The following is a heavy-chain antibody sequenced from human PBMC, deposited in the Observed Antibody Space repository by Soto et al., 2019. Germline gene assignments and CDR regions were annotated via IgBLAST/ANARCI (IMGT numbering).Heavy chain of an antibody. V-gene: IGHV5-51*01. J-gene: IGHJ4*02. Sequence: GESLKISCNGSGYIFANYCIALVLQMPGKGLEWMGIIFPGDSDTRYSPSSQGQVTIPADKSINTAYLQWSSLKASDTAVYYCARRVAAHPYFDFWGQGALVTVSS. CDR1: GYIFANYC. CDR2: IFPGDSDT. CDR3: ARRVAAHPYFDF. D-gene: IGHD6-6*01.